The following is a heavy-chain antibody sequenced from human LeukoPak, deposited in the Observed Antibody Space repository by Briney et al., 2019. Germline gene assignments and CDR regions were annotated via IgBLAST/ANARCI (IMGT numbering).Heavy chain of an antibody. CDR1: GYTFTGYY. D-gene: IGHD5-12*01. J-gene: IGHJ4*02. CDR2: INPNSGGT. Sequence: ASVKVSCKASGYTFTGYYMHWVRQAPGQGLEWMGWINPNSGGTNYAQKFQGRVTMTRDTSTSTVYMELSSLGSEDTAVYYCARGTRRGYSGYDFAALLDYWGQGTLVTVSS. CDR3: ARGTRRGYSGYDFAALLDY. V-gene: IGHV1-2*02.